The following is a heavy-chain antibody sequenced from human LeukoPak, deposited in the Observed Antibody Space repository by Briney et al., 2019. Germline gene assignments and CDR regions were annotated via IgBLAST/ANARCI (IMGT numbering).Heavy chain of an antibody. D-gene: IGHD6-19*01. CDR3: ARDRRAVAGSANQTAGFDP. Sequence: ASVKVSCKASGGTFSSYAISWVRQAPGQGPEWMGGIIPIFCTANYAQKFQGRVTITTDESTSTAYMELSSLRSEDTAVYYCARDRRAVAGSANQTAGFDPWGQGTLVTVSS. V-gene: IGHV1-69*05. J-gene: IGHJ5*02. CDR2: IIPIFCTA. CDR1: GGTFSSYA.